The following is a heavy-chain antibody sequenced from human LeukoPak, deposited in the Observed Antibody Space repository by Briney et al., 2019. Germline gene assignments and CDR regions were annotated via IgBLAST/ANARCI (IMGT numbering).Heavy chain of an antibody. J-gene: IGHJ3*02. CDR2: ISSSGSTI. CDR3: ARVLRGDDAFDI. D-gene: IGHD3-16*01. V-gene: IGHV3-48*04. Sequence: GGSLRLSCAASGFTFSSYWMSWVRQAPGKGLEWVSYISSSGSTIYCADSVKGRFTISRDNAKNSLYLQMNSLRAEDTAVYYCARVLRGDDAFDIWGQGTMVTVSS. CDR1: GFTFSSYW.